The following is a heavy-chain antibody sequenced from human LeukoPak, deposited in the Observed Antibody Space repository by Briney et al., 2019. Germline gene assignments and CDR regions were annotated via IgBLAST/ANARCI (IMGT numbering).Heavy chain of an antibody. D-gene: IGHD1-14*01. CDR1: GFTFSTYT. J-gene: IGHJ4*02. CDR2: ISTSSTYI. CDR3: ARETTEAFDY. V-gene: IGHV3-21*01. Sequence: GGSLRLSCAASGFTFSTYTMNWVRQAPGKGLEWVSSISTSSTYIYYADSVKGRFTISRDNAKNSVYLQMNTLRAEDTAVYYCARETTEAFDYWSQGTLVTVSS.